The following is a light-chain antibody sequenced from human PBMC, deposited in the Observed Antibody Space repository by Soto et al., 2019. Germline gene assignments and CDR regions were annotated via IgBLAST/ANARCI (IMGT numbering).Light chain of an antibody. Sequence: DIQVTQSPSSLSASVGDRVTITCRASQRIDNHLARYQQKPGKAPKLLIYSTSTLPSGVPSRFSRSGSAKDFTLTISSLQPEDIASYYCQKYTSAPLTFGPGTRVDIK. CDR2: STS. V-gene: IGKV1-27*01. J-gene: IGKJ3*01. CDR3: QKYTSAPLT. CDR1: QRIDNH.